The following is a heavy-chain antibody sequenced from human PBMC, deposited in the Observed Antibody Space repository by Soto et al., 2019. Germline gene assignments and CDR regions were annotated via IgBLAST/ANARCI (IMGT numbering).Heavy chain of an antibody. CDR2: VHRSGDT. CDR3: GRGYCTTSPCLRDFQF. Sequence: ASVKVSCRASGYKFTTYFIHWLRQAPGPGLEWMVMVHRSGDTGYDHKFRGRVTMTIDTYTSTAYMKRRILTSEATAVSVSGRGYCTTSPCLRDFQFWGQGTLGTVSS. J-gene: IGHJ1*01. D-gene: IGHD2-15*01. V-gene: IGHV1-46*01. CDR1: GYKFTTYF.